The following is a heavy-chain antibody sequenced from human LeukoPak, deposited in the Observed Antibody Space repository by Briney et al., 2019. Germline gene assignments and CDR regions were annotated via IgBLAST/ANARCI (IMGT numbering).Heavy chain of an antibody. CDR2: INHSGST. CDR3: ARGRMNYYGSGSYYWFDP. Sequence: PSETLSLTCAVYGVSFSGYYWSWIRQPPGKGLEWIGEINHSGSTNYNPSLKSRVTISVDTSKNQFSLKLSSVTAADTAVYYCARGRMNYYGSGSYYWFDPWGQGTLVTVSS. V-gene: IGHV4-34*01. D-gene: IGHD3-10*01. J-gene: IGHJ5*02. CDR1: GVSFSGYY.